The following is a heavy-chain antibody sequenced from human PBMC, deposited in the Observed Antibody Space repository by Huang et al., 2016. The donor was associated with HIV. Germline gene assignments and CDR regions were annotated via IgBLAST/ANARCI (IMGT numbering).Heavy chain of an antibody. V-gene: IGHV3-53*01. CDR3: AKEGDTGAALGY. D-gene: IGHD2-8*02. CDR2: IYSGGTT. Sequence: EVQLVESGGGLIQPGGARRLSCAASGFTVSTNYMTWVRQAPGKGLEWVSLIYSGGTTYYADSVKGRFTISRDDSENTLYLHMTSLRAGDTAVYYCAKEGDTGAALGYWGQGTLVTVS. J-gene: IGHJ4*02. CDR1: GFTVSTNY.